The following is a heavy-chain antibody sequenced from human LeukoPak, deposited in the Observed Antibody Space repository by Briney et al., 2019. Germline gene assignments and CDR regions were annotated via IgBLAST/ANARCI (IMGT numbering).Heavy chain of an antibody. D-gene: IGHD2-8*01. V-gene: IGHV3-30*02. Sequence: PGGSLRLSCAASGFTFSSYGMPWVRQAPGKGLEWVAFIRYDGSDKYYADSVKGRFTISRDNSKNTLYLQMNSLRAEDTAVYYCAKLFPNGGPVEFVDWGQGTLVTVSS. J-gene: IGHJ4*02. CDR3: AKLFPNGGPVEFVD. CDR2: IRYDGSDK. CDR1: GFTFSSYG.